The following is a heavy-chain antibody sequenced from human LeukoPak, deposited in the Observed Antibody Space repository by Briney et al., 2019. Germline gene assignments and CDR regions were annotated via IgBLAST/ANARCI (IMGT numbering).Heavy chain of an antibody. V-gene: IGHV3-30*18. D-gene: IGHD5-24*01. CDR2: ISYDGSNI. Sequence: GGSLRLSCAASGFTFSSFGVHWVRQAPGKGLEWVAVISYDGSNIYYADSVKGRFTISRDSSKNTVYLQMNSLRAEDTAVYYCAKDRMATIIGEFDYWGQGTLVTVSS. J-gene: IGHJ4*02. CDR3: AKDRMATIIGEFDY. CDR1: GFTFSSFG.